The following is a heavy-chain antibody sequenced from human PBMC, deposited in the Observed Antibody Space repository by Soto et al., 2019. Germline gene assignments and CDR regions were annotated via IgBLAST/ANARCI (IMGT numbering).Heavy chain of an antibody. CDR2: VTTRGAST. J-gene: IGHJ4*02. V-gene: IGHV3-23*01. D-gene: IGHD5-12*01. CDR3: ANSSGYLGFHDGPDSKWFDY. CDR1: GFTFSNYA. Sequence: EVQLLESGGTLVQPGGSLRLSCVASGFTFSNYAMSWVRQAPGKGLEWVSTVTTRGASTYYADSVKGRFAISRDESMNTLYLQMNSLRADDTAVYYCANSSGYLGFHDGPDSKWFDYWGQGTLVTVSS.